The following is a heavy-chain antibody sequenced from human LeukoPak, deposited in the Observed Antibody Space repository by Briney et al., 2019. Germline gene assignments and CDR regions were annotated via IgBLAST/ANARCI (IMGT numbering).Heavy chain of an antibody. CDR3: ARVLYYVWGIFDY. V-gene: IGHV3-72*01. CDR2: TRNKANSYTT. J-gene: IGHJ4*02. CDR1: GFTFSDHY. D-gene: IGHD3-16*01. Sequence: GGSLRLSCAASGFTFSDHYMDWVRQAPGKGLEWVGRTRNKANSYTTEYAASVKGRFTISRDDSKNSLYLQMNSLKTEDTAVYYCARVLYYVWGIFDYWGQGPLAPVSS.